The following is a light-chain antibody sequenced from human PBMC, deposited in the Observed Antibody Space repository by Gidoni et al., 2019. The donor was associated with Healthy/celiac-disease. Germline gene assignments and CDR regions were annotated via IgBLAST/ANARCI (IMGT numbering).Light chain of an antibody. CDR3: CSYAGSSTFYV. CDR2: EGS. V-gene: IGLV2-23*01. J-gene: IGLJ1*01. Sequence: QSALTQPASVSGSPGPSINISCTGTSSDVGSYNLVSWYQQHPGKAPKLMIYEGSKRPSGVSNRFSGSKSGNTASLTISGLQAEDVADYYCCSYAGSSTFYVFGTGTKVTVL. CDR1: SSDVGSYNL.